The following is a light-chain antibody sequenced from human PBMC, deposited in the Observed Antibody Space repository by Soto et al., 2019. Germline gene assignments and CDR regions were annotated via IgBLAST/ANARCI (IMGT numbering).Light chain of an antibody. J-gene: IGLJ3*02. CDR3: TSYSRYRVLV. CDR2: EVS. CDR1: SSDIGGYKY. V-gene: IGLV2-14*01. Sequence: QSVLTQPPSVSGSLGQPITISFTGTSSDIGGYKYVSWYQQHPGKAPKLIIFEVSNRPSGVSDRFSGSNSGNTASLTISGLQAEDEADYYCTSYSRYRVLVFGGGTKVTVL.